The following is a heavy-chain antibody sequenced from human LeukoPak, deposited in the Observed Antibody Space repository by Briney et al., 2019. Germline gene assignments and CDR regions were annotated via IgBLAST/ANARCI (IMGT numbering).Heavy chain of an antibody. Sequence: GGSLRLSCAASGFTFSSYGMHWVRQAPGKGLEWVAVISYDGSNKYYADSVKGRFTISRDNSKNTLYLQMNSLRAEDTAVYYCARDLFSGGGDDPWGQGTLVTVSS. D-gene: IGHD3-10*01. CDR2: ISYDGSNK. CDR1: GFTFSSYG. J-gene: IGHJ5*02. CDR3: ARDLFSGGGDDP. V-gene: IGHV3-30*03.